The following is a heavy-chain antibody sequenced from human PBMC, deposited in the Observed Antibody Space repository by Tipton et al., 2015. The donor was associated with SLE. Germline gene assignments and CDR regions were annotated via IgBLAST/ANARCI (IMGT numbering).Heavy chain of an antibody. Sequence: TLSLTCTVSGGSIGSSYWNWIRQPPGKGLEWIGYIFTSGGATSNPSLRSRVTISVDTSMSQFSLKLKLVTTADTAVYYCAGDSRSTWYFIWGRGTLVTVSS. CDR2: IFTSGGA. CDR1: GGSIGSSY. V-gene: IGHV4-4*08. D-gene: IGHD6-13*01. J-gene: IGHJ2*01. CDR3: AGDSRSTWYFI.